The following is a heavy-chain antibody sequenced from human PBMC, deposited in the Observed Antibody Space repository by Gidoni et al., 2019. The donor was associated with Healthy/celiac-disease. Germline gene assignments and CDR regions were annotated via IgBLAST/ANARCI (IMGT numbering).Heavy chain of an antibody. CDR3: VSRGSSRSGGFDY. J-gene: IGHJ4*02. CDR2: IWYDGSNN. D-gene: IGHD6-6*01. Sequence: QVQLVESGGGVVQPGRYLRLSCAASGFTFSRYVMHWVRQAPGKGLEWVAVIWYDGSNNYYADSVKGRFTISRDNSKNTLYLQMNSLRAEDTAVYYCVSRGSSRSGGFDYWGQGTLVTVSS. V-gene: IGHV3-33*01. CDR1: GFTFSRYV.